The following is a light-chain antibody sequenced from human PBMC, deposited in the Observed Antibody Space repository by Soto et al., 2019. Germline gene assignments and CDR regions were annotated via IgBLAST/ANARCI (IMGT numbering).Light chain of an antibody. J-gene: IGLJ1*01. CDR2: EVN. Sequence: QSALTQPPSASGSPGQPVTISCTGTSSDVGSYNYVSWYQQHPGKVPKLMVYEVNKQPSGVPARFSGSKSGNTASLTLSGVQAEDEADYYCTSYAGGNNVFGTGTKLTVL. CDR1: SSDVGSYNY. CDR3: TSYAGGNNV. V-gene: IGLV2-8*01.